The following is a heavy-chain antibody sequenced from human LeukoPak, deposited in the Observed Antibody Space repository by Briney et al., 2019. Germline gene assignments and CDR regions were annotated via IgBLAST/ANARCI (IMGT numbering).Heavy chain of an antibody. D-gene: IGHD3-22*01. CDR3: ARDLTYYYDSSQDAFDI. J-gene: IGHJ3*02. Sequence: SETLSLTCAVYGGSFSGYYWSWIRQPPGKGLEWIGEINHSGSTNYNLSLKSRVTISVDTSKNQFSLKLSSVTAADTAVYYCARDLTYYYDSSQDAFDIWGQGTMVTVSS. CDR2: INHSGST. V-gene: IGHV4-34*01. CDR1: GGSFSGYY.